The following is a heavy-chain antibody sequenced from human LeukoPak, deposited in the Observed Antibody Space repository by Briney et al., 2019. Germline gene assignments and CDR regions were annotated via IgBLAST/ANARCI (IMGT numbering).Heavy chain of an antibody. CDR3: ARGPNSNWSGLDF. CDR2: ISYDGSNK. CDR1: GFTFSSYA. Sequence: GGSLRLSCAASGFTFSSYAMHWVRQAPGKGLEWVAVISYDGSNKYYADSVKGRFTISRDNSKNTLYLQMNSLRAEDTAVYYCARGPNSNWSGLDFWGQGTLLTVSS. V-gene: IGHV3-30-3*01. J-gene: IGHJ4*02. D-gene: IGHD6-6*01.